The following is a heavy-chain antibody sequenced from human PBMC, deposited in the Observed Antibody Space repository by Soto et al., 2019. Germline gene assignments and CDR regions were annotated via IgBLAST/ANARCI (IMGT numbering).Heavy chain of an antibody. J-gene: IGHJ5*02. CDR2: ISESGGST. D-gene: IGHD2-8*01. CDR3: ATKGRPGVLSPFDP. CDR1: GFTFTTYA. Sequence: GGSLRLSCVASGFTFTTYAMSWVRQAPGKGLEWVSDISESGGSTYYAVPVKGRFTISRDNSKNTLYLQMNSMRAEDTAVYYCATKGRPGVLSPFDPWGQGTLVTVSS. V-gene: IGHV3-23*01.